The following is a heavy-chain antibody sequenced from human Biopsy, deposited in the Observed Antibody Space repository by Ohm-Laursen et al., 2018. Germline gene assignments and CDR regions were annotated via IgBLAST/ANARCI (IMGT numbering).Heavy chain of an antibody. CDR2: IFYRGST. D-gene: IGHD3-22*01. V-gene: IGHV4-39*01. CDR3: VRDYDTSGYYYVS. J-gene: IGHJ5*02. Sequence: SETLSLTCTVSGGSISNNNYYWGWIRQPPGKGLEWIGGIFYRGSTHYKPSLKSRVNISVDTSKNQFSLKLNSVTAADTAVYYCVRDYDTSGYYYVSWGQGTLVTVSS. CDR1: GGSISNNNYY.